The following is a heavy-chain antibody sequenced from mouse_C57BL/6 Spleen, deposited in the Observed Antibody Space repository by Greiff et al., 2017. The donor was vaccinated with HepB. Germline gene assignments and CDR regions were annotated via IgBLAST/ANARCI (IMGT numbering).Heavy chain of an antibody. J-gene: IGHJ1*03. CDR3: ARLITTVGPYWYFDV. CDR1: GYAFSSSW. Sequence: VKLQESGPELVKPGASVKISCKASGYAFSSSWMNWVKQRPGKGLEWIGRIYPGDGDTNYNGKFKGKATLTADKSSSTAYMQLSSLTSEDSAVYFCARLITTVGPYWYFDVWGTGTTVTVSS. V-gene: IGHV1-82*01. CDR2: IYPGDGDT. D-gene: IGHD1-1*01.